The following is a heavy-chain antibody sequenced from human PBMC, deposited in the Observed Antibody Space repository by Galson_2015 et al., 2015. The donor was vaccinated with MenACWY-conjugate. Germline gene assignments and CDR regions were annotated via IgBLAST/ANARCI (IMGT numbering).Heavy chain of an antibody. CDR2: IYYSGST. V-gene: IGHV4-59*06. CDR1: GGSLTAYY. Sequence: SLTCSVSGGSLTAYYWAWIRQPPGKGLEWIGYIYYSGSTYYNPSLKSRVTISVDTSKNQFPLKLSSVTAADTAVYYCARLLQTYSGYAQYYFDYWGQGTLVTVSS. CDR3: ARLLQTYSGYAQYYFDY. D-gene: IGHD5-12*01. J-gene: IGHJ4*02.